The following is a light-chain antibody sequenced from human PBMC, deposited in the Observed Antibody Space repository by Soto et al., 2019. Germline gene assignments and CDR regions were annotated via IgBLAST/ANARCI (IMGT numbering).Light chain of an antibody. CDR3: SSYTSSNTHLV. CDR1: SSDVGGYNY. V-gene: IGLV2-14*03. CDR2: DVN. Sequence: QSVLTQPASVSGSPGRSITISCTGTSSDVGGYNYVSWYQQHPGKAPKLMIYDVNNRPSGVSNRFSGSKSGNTASLTISGLQAEDEADYYCSSYTSSNTHLVFGGGTKLTVL. J-gene: IGLJ2*01.